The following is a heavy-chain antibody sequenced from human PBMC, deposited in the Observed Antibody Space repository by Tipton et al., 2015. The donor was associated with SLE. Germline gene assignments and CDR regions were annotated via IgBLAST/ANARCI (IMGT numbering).Heavy chain of an antibody. CDR1: GYSISNSNW. CDR3: ARNGGSYYMYFNL. D-gene: IGHD1-26*01. V-gene: IGHV4-28*01. J-gene: IGHJ2*01. CDR2: IYYSGST. Sequence: LSLTCAVSGYSISNSNWWAWIRQPPGKGLEWIGYIYYSGSTFYNPSLKSRVTMSVDTSKNQFSLKLSSVTAADTAAYYCARNGGSYYMYFNLWGRGTLVTVSS.